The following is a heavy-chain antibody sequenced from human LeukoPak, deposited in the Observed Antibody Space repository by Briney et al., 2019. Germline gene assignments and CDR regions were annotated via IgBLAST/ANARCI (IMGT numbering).Heavy chain of an antibody. CDR3: ARRMNSGSYYPSYYFDS. CDR1: GYTFTNHG. J-gene: IGHJ4*02. CDR2: ITTYNGDT. V-gene: IGHV1-18*01. D-gene: IGHD3-10*01. Sequence: ASVKVSCKASGYTFTNHGFSWVRQAPGQGLEWMGWITTYNGDTNYAQKFQGRVTMTTDTSTSTAYTELRSLRSDDTAVYYCARRMNSGSYYPSYYFDSWGQGTLVTVSS.